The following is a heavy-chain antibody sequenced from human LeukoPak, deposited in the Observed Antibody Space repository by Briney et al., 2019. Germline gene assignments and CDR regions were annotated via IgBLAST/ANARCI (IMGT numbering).Heavy chain of an antibody. V-gene: IGHV1-2*02. J-gene: IGHJ4*02. D-gene: IGHD2-2*01. CDR2: INPNSGGT. CDR3: ARGYPTTSMGNFDY. Sequence: GSVTVTFKASGYTFTGYYMHWVRQAPGQGLEWMGWINPNSGGTNYAQKFQGRVTMTRDTSISTAYMELSRLRSDDTAVYYCARGYPTTSMGNFDYWGQGTLIITSS. CDR1: GYTFTGYY.